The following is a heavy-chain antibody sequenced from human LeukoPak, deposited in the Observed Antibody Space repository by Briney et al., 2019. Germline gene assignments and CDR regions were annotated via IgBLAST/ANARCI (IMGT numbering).Heavy chain of an antibody. D-gene: IGHD6-13*01. J-gene: IGHJ6*02. CDR3: ARAGSSSYFGHWSYYYYYGMDV. Sequence: SETLSLTCAVYGGSFSGYYWSWIRQPPGKGLEWIGEINHSGSTNYNPSLKSRVTISVDTSKNQFSLKLSSVTAADTAVYYCARAGSSSYFGHWSYYYYYGMDVWGQGTTVTVSS. V-gene: IGHV4-34*01. CDR1: GGSFSGYY. CDR2: INHSGST.